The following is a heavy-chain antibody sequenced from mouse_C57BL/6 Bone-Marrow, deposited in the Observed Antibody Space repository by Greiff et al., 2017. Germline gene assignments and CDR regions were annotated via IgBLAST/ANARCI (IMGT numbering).Heavy chain of an antibody. D-gene: IGHD2-14*01. CDR2: ILPGSGST. CDR1: GYTFSSYW. J-gene: IGHJ2*01. Sequence: QVQLQQSGAELMKPGASVKISCTATGYTFSSYWIEWVKQRPGHGLEWIGEILPGSGSTNYKGKFKGKATLTADTSSNTAYMQLSSLTSEDSAVYYCARYYRYDCGYWGQGTTLTVSS. CDR3: ARYYRYDCGY. V-gene: IGHV1-9*01.